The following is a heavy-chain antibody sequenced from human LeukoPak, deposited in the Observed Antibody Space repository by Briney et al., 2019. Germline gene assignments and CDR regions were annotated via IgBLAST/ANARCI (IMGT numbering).Heavy chain of an antibody. V-gene: IGHV3-7*01. Sequence: SGGSLRLSCAASGFTTSSYWMSWVRQAPGKGLEWVANIKQDGSEKYYVDSVKGRFTISRDNAKNSLYLQMNSLRAEDTAVYYCAREPVRYSSGWGAFDIWGQGTMVTVSS. CDR1: GFTTSSYW. J-gene: IGHJ3*02. CDR2: IKQDGSEK. D-gene: IGHD6-19*01. CDR3: AREPVRYSSGWGAFDI.